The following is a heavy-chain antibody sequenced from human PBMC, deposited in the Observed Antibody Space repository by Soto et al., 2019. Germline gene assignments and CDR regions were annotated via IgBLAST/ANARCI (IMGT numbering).Heavy chain of an antibody. D-gene: IGHD6-13*01. CDR1: GGTFSSYA. Sequence: ASVNVSCKASGGTFSSYAISWVRQAPGQGLEWMGGIIPIFGTANYAQKFQGRVTITADESTSTAYMELSSLRSEDTAVYYCAREAAARGWFDPWGQGTLVTVSS. CDR2: IIPIFGTA. J-gene: IGHJ5*02. CDR3: AREAAARGWFDP. V-gene: IGHV1-69*13.